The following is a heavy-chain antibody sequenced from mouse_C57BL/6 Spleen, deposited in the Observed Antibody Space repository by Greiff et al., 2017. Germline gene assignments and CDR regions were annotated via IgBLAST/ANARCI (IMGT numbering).Heavy chain of an antibody. CDR2: IYPGSGST. J-gene: IGHJ2*01. V-gene: IGHV1-55*01. D-gene: IGHD1-1*01. Sequence: QVQLQQSGPELVKPGASVKMSCKASGYTFTSYWITWVKQRPGQGLEWIGDIYPGSGSTNYNEKFKSKATLTVDTSSSTAYMQLSSLTSEDSAVXYCGRITTVVGYYFDYWGQGTTLTVSS. CDR1: GYTFTSYW. CDR3: GRITTVVGYYFDY.